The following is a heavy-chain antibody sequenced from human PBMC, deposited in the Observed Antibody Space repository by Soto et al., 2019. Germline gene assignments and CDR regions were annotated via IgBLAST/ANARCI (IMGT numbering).Heavy chain of an antibody. CDR2: IIPIFGTA. V-gene: IGHV1-69*13. Sequence: ASVKVSCKASGGTFSSYAISWVRQAPGQGLEWMGGIIPIFGTANYAQKFQGRVTITADESTSTAYMELSSLRSEDTAVYYCARSRDCSSTSCYVYYYYGMDVWGQGTTVTVSS. CDR1: GGTFSSYA. CDR3: ARSRDCSSTSCYVYYYYGMDV. D-gene: IGHD2-2*01. J-gene: IGHJ6*02.